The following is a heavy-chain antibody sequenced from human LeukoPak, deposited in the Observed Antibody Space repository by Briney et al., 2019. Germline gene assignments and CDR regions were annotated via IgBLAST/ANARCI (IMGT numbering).Heavy chain of an antibody. CDR2: ISGNGGST. D-gene: IGHD4-11*01. V-gene: IGHV3-23*01. CDR3: AITYSPIYYYYGMDV. J-gene: IGHJ6*02. CDR1: GFTFNIYA. Sequence: GGSLRLSCAASGFTFNIYAMSWVRQAPGKGLEWVSTISGNGGSTYYADPVKGRFTISRDNSKNTLYLQMNSLRAEDTAVYYCAITYSPIYYYYGMDVWGQGTTVTVSS.